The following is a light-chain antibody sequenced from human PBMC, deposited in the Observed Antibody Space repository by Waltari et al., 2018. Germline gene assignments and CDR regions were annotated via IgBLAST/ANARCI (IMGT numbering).Light chain of an antibody. CDR3: QHYLRLPVA. Sequence: EIVLTQSPGTLSLSPGERAIVSCRASQSVGRTLAWYQQKPGQAPRLLIYGASNRATGIPDMFICSGCGTEFSLTISGLEPEDSAVYYCQHYLRLPVAFGQGTKVEIK. J-gene: IGKJ1*01. CDR2: GAS. CDR1: QSVGRT. V-gene: IGKV3-20*01.